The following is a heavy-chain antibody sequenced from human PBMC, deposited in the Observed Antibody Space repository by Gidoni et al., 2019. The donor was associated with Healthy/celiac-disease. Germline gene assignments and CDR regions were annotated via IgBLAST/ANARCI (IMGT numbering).Heavy chain of an antibody. CDR1: GFTFSSYS. J-gene: IGHJ6*02. CDR3: ARDLFVTTGGMDV. CDR2: ISSSSSYI. D-gene: IGHD4-17*01. V-gene: IGHV3-21*01. Sequence: EVQLVESGGGLVKPGGSLRLSCAASGFTFSSYSMNWVRQAPGKGLEWVSSISSSSSYIYYADSVKGRFTIYRDNAKNSLYLQMNSLRAEDTAVYYCARDLFVTTGGMDVWGQGTTVTVSS.